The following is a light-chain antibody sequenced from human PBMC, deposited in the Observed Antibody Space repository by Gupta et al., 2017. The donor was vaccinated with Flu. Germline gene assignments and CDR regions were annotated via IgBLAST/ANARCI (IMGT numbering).Light chain of an antibody. J-gene: IGKJ1*01. Sequence: PSSMSASVGDTVTITCRASHYIDNWLAWYQQKPGTPPKLLIYGASRVRGDVPSRFSGSGSGTEFSLTISGLQSGDFATYFCQQADSFPRTFGQGTRVDIK. CDR2: GAS. V-gene: IGKV1-12*01. CDR1: HYIDNW. CDR3: QQADSFPRT.